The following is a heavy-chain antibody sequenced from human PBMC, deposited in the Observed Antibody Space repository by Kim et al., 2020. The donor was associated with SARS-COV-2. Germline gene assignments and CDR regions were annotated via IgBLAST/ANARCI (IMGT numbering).Heavy chain of an antibody. V-gene: IGHV4-31*03. CDR3: ARGTWGAHGI. Sequence: SETLSLTCTVSGGSISSGGYYWSWIRQHPGKGLEWIGYIYYSGSTYYNPSLKSRVTISVDTSKNQFSLKLSSVTAADTAVYYCARGTWGAHGIWGQGTMVTVSS. CDR1: GGSISSGGYY. D-gene: IGHD3-16*01. J-gene: IGHJ3*02. CDR2: IYYSGST.